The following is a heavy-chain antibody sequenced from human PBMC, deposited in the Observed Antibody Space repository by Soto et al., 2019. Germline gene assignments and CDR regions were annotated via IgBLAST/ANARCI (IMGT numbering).Heavy chain of an antibody. CDR3: ARQIYDSDTGPNFQYYFDS. J-gene: IGHJ4*02. CDR1: GYSFAGYW. CDR2: IDPSDSQT. Sequence: PGESLKSSCKGSGYSFAGYWITWVRQKPGKGLEWMGRIDPSDSQTYYSPSFRGHVTISVTKSITTVFLQWSSLRASDTAMYYCARQIYDSDTGPNFQYYFDSWGQGTPVPVSS. V-gene: IGHV5-10-1*01. D-gene: IGHD3-22*01.